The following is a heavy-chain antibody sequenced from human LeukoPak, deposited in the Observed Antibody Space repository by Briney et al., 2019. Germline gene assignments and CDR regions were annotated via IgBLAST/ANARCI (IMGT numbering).Heavy chain of an antibody. Sequence: PGGSLRLSCAASGFTFSSYAMHWVRQAPGKGLEWVAVISYDGSNKYYADSVKGRFTISRDNSKNTLYLQMNSRRAEDTAVYYCARVAGSGSYSLKNQDYYYYGMDVWGQGTTVTVSS. V-gene: IGHV3-30*04. CDR3: ARVAGSGSYSLKNQDYYYYGMDV. D-gene: IGHD3-10*01. CDR2: ISYDGSNK. CDR1: GFTFSSYA. J-gene: IGHJ6*02.